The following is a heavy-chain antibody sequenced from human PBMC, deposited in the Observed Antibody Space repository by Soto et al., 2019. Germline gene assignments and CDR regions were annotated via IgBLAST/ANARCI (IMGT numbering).Heavy chain of an antibody. V-gene: IGHV3-74*01. D-gene: IGHD3-10*01. CDR2: VHSDGTTT. J-gene: IGHJ3*01. CDR3: ARGDRGGFDL. CDR1: GFTFDYYW. Sequence: EVQLVESGGGLVQPGESLRLSCAASGFTFDYYWMHWVRQAPGKGLGWFSRVHSDGTTTTYADSVKGRFTISRDNARNTVSLQMGSLRAEDTAIYYCARGDRGGFDLWGHGTVVTVSS.